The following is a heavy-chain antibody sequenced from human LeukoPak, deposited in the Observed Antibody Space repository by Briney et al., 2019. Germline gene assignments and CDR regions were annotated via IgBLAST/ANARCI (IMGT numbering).Heavy chain of an antibody. CDR2: INPNSGGT. CDR3: ARGGIQLEKFDY. D-gene: IGHD5-18*01. CDR1: GYTFTGYF. Sequence: ASVKVFCKASGYTFTGYFMHWVRQAPGQGLEWMGWINPNSGGTNYAQRFQGRVTMTRDTSISTAYMELSSLRSEDTAVYYCARGGIQLEKFDYWGQGTLVTVSS. J-gene: IGHJ4*02. V-gene: IGHV1-2*02.